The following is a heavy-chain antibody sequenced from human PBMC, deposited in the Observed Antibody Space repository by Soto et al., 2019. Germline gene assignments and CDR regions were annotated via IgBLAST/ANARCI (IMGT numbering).Heavy chain of an antibody. Sequence: HPGGSLRLSCAASGFSFRMYWMHWVRQAPGKGLVCVSLVNYDETTTNYADSVKGRFTIPRDNVKNTLYLQMNSLRAEDTAVYYCARKGETGHYGDSSYYYGLDVWGQGTTVTVSS. CDR2: VNYDETTT. J-gene: IGHJ6*02. CDR1: GFSFRMYW. CDR3: ARKGETGHYGDSSYYYGLDV. D-gene: IGHD4-17*01. V-gene: IGHV3-74*01.